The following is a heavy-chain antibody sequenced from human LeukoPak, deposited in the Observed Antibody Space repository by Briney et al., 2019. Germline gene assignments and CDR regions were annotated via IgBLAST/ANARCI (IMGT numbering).Heavy chain of an antibody. CDR1: GYTITNNW. Sequence: ASVKVSCEASGYTITNNWMHWVRQAPGQGLEWMGVINPSGTGTSYAQKFQDRITMSRDTSTSTVYMELSSLRSEDTAFYYCATDHSMADTAWWFDPWGQGTLVTVSS. V-gene: IGHV1-46*03. CDR3: ATDHSMADTAWWFDP. CDR2: INPSGTGT. D-gene: IGHD5-24*01. J-gene: IGHJ5*02.